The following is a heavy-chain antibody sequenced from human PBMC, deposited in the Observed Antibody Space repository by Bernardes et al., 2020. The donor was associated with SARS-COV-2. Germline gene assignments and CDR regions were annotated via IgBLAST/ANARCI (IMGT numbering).Heavy chain of an antibody. V-gene: IGHV4-59*12. CDR3: ARGLLLGWYFDL. Sequence: SEPLSLTCTVSGGSIGSYYWTWIRQPPGKEPEWIGYIYSGSTSYNPSLKSRVTISIDTSKNQFSLNLSSVTAADTAVYYCARGLLLGWYFDLWGRGTLVTVSS. CDR2: IYSGST. D-gene: IGHD3-10*01. J-gene: IGHJ2*01. CDR1: GGSIGSYY.